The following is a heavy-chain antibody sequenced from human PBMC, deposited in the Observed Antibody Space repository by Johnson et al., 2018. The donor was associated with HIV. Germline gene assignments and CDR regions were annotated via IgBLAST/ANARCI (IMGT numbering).Heavy chain of an antibody. CDR1: GFTFSSYA. J-gene: IGHJ3*02. Sequence: VQLVESGGGLVQPGGSLRLSCAASGFTFSSYAMSWVRQAPGKGPEWVSAISGSTYYADTVKGRVTIYRDNSKNTLYLEVNSLRAEDTAVYYGARGRPNYYVSSGRYVPVAFDIWGQGTLVTVSS. D-gene: IGHD3-22*01. CDR2: ISGST. V-gene: IGHV3-23*04. CDR3: ARGRPNYYVSSGRYVPVAFDI.